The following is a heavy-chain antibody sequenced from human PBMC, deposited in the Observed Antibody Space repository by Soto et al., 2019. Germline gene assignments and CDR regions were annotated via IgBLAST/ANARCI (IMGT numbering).Heavy chain of an antibody. V-gene: IGHV3-48*02. D-gene: IGHD1-7*01. CDR2: ISFNGNTI. J-gene: IGHJ4*02. Sequence: PGGSLRLSCAASGFTFRSYSMNWVRQAPGKGLEWVSYISFNGNTISYADFVKGRFTISRDNANDSVYLQMNSLRDEDTAVYYCARDRFWFQLRKEVRLEFDYWGQGALVTVSS. CDR1: GFTFRSYS. CDR3: ARDRFWFQLRKEVRLEFDY.